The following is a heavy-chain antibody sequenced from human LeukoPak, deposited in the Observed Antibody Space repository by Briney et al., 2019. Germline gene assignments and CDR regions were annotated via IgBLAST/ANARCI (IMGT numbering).Heavy chain of an antibody. Sequence: SETLSLTCAVSGYSISSGYYWGWIRQPPGKGLDWIASMYHSGSTYYNPSLKSRVTISVDTSKNQFSLRLSSVTAADTAVYYCAKQGPTVVTHFDSWGQGTLVTVSS. CDR1: GYSISSGYY. D-gene: IGHD4-23*01. CDR2: MYHSGST. V-gene: IGHV4-38-2*01. J-gene: IGHJ4*02. CDR3: AKQGPTVVTHFDS.